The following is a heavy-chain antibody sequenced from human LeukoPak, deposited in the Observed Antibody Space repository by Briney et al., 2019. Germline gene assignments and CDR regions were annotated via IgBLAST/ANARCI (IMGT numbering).Heavy chain of an antibody. V-gene: IGHV3-33*01. CDR3: ARGMNEYFFDY. J-gene: IGHJ4*02. CDR1: GFTFSNYG. D-gene: IGHD1-1*01. CDR2: IWYDGSNK. Sequence: GGSLRLSCAASGFTFSNYGMHWVRQAPGKGLGWVAVIWYDGSNKYYADSVKGRFTVSRDNSKNTLYLQMNSLRAEDTAMYYCARGMNEYFFDYWGQGTLVTVSS.